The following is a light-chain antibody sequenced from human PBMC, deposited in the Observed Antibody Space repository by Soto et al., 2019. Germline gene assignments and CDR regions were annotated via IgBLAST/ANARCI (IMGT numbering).Light chain of an antibody. V-gene: IGLV1-47*01. Sequence: QSVLTQPPSASGTPGQRVTISCSGSSSNIGSYYVYWYQQLPGTAPKLLIYRNNQRPSGVPDRFSGSKSGTSASLANSGLRSEDEADYYCAAWDDSLRGVVFGGGTKLTVL. CDR1: SSNIGSYY. CDR2: RNN. CDR3: AAWDDSLRGVV. J-gene: IGLJ2*01.